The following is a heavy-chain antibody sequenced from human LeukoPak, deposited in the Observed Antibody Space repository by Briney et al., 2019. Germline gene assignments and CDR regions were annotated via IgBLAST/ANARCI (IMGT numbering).Heavy chain of an antibody. CDR3: ARGGIVVATLAFDI. J-gene: IGHJ3*02. D-gene: IGHD3-22*01. Sequence: SETLSLTCTVSGGSISSYYWSWIRQPPGKGLEWIGYIYYSGSTNYNPSLKSRVTISVDTSKNQFSLKLSSVTAADTAVYYCARGGIVVATLAFDIWGQGTMVTVSS. CDR1: GGSISSYY. CDR2: IYYSGST. V-gene: IGHV4-59*01.